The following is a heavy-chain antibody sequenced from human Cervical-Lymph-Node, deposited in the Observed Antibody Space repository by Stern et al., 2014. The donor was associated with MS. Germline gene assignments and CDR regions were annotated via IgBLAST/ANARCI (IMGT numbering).Heavy chain of an antibody. CDR2: ISPKIGNT. CDR1: GYTFISYN. V-gene: IGHV1-46*01. CDR3: ARKPANNSFDY. J-gene: IGHJ4*02. Sequence: VQLVESGAEVKKPGASVKVSCKTSGYTFISYNIHWVRQAPGQVLEWMGAISPKIGNTDYAQNFQGRVSVTRDTSTTTVNMELSSLTSEDTAIYYCARKPANNSFDYWGQGTLVAVSS.